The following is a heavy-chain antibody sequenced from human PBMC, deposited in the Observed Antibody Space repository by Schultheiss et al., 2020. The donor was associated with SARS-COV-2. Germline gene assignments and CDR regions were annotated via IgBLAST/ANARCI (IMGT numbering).Heavy chain of an antibody. CDR1: GFTFSSYS. J-gene: IGHJ4*02. D-gene: IGHD6-13*01. V-gene: IGHV3-48*02. Sequence: GGSLRLSCAASGFTFSSYSMNWVRQAPGKGLEWVSYISSSSSTIYYADYVKGRFTISRDNAKNSLYLQMNSLRDEDTAVYYCARDGPSRIAAAGDFDYWGQGTLVTVSS. CDR3: ARDGPSRIAAAGDFDY. CDR2: ISSSSSTI.